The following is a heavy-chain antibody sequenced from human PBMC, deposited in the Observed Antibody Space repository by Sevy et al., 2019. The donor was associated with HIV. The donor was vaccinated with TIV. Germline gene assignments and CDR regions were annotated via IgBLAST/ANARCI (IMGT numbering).Heavy chain of an antibody. CDR2: INQDGSEK. V-gene: IGHV3-7*01. D-gene: IGHD6-19*01. CDR1: GFTFSTYW. J-gene: IGHJ3*02. CDR3: ARPYSSASHGTFDI. Sequence: GGSLRLSCAASGFTFSTYWMSWVRQAPGNGLEWVANINQDGSEKYYVDSVKGRFTISRDNPKNSLYLQMNSLRAEDTAVYYCARPYSSASHGTFDIWGQGTMVTVSS.